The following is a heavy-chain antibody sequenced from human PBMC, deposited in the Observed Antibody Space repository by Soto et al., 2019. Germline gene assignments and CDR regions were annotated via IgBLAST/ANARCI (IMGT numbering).Heavy chain of an antibody. CDR1: GFSLTTSGVG. D-gene: IGHD6-19*01. Sequence: QITLKESGPTLVKPTQTLTLTCTFSGFSLTTSGVGVGWIRQPPGKALEWLALIYWDDDKRYSPSLKSRLTIPKDTSKNQVVLTMTNMDPVDTATYYCAHDSSGLYGFDYWGQGTLVTVSS. J-gene: IGHJ4*02. V-gene: IGHV2-5*02. CDR2: IYWDDDK. CDR3: AHDSSGLYGFDY.